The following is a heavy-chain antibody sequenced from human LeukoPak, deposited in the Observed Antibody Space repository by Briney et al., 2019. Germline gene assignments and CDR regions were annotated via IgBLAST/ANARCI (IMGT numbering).Heavy chain of an antibody. J-gene: IGHJ4*02. CDR3: ARDGSGYAEASADYFDY. CDR2: INPSGGGT. Sequence: ASVKVSCKASGYTFTHYYMHWVRQAPGQGLEWMGIINPSGGGTNSAQKFQGRVTMTRDTSTSTVYMELSSLTSEDTAVYYCARDGSGYAEASADYFDYWGQGTLVTVSS. D-gene: IGHD5-12*01. CDR1: GYTFTHYY. V-gene: IGHV1-46*01.